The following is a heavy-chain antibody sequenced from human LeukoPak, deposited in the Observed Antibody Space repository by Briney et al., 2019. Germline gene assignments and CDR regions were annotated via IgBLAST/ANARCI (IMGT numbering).Heavy chain of an antibody. Sequence: PGGSLRLSCAASGFTFNSYSMHWVRQAPGKGLEWVAVISYDGSNKYYADSVKGRFTISRDNSKNTLYLQMNSLRTEDTVVFYCARQAARPYDYWGQGTLVTVSS. D-gene: IGHD6-6*01. CDR1: GFTFNSYS. CDR3: ARQAARPYDY. CDR2: ISYDGSNK. J-gene: IGHJ4*02. V-gene: IGHV3-30-3*01.